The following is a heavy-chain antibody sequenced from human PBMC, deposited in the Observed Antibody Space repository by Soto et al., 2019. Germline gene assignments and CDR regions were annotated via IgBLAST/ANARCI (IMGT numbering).Heavy chain of an antibody. V-gene: IGHV3-13*05. Sequence: EVQLVESGGGLVQPGGSLRLSCEASGFTFRNYDMHWVRQGTGKGLEWVSGISAAGDPDYADSVEGRFTISRENAQNSFFLQMNSLRVGDTAVYYGARTDRDCYGLDVWGQGTTVIVSS. CDR1: GFTFRNYD. CDR2: ISAAGDP. J-gene: IGHJ6*02. CDR3: ARTDRDCYGLDV.